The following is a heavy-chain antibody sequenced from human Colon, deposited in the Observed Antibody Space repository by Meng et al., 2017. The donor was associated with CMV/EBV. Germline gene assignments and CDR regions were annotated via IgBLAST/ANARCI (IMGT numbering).Heavy chain of an antibody. Sequence: ESLKISCAVSGFTFSNYAMSWVRQAPGKGLEWVSTITRGADGTYYADSVKGRFTISRDNAKNTLYLEMNILGADDTAIYYCAKDDWEGLDSWGQGTLVTVSS. J-gene: IGHJ5*01. CDR2: ITRGADGT. CDR3: AKDDWEGLDS. D-gene: IGHD3-9*01. CDR1: GFTFSNYA. V-gene: IGHV3-23*01.